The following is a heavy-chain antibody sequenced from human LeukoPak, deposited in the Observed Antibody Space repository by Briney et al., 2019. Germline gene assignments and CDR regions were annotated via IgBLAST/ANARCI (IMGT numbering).Heavy chain of an antibody. Sequence: SVKVSCKASGGTFSSYAISWVRQAPGQGLEWMGGIIPIFGTANYARKFQGRVTITTDESTSTAYMELSSLRSEDTAVYYCARGRAGTNWFGPWGQGTLVTVSS. V-gene: IGHV1-69*05. D-gene: IGHD3-10*01. J-gene: IGHJ5*02. CDR2: IIPIFGTA. CDR3: ARGRAGTNWFGP. CDR1: GGTFSSYA.